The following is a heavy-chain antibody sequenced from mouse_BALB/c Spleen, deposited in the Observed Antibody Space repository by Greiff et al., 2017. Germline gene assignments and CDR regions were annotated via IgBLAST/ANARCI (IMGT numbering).Heavy chain of an antibody. CDR2: IWRGGST. J-gene: IGHJ1*01. D-gene: IGHD2-3*01. CDR1: GFSLTSYG. V-gene: IGHV2-5-1*01. CDR3: AKELIYDGYPYWYFDV. Sequence: QVQLQQSGPSLVQPSQSLSITCTVSGFSLTSYGVHWVRQSPGKGLEWLGVIWRGGSTDYNAAFMSRLSITKDNSKSQAFFKMNSLQADDTAIYYCAKELIYDGYPYWYFDVWGAGTTVTVSS.